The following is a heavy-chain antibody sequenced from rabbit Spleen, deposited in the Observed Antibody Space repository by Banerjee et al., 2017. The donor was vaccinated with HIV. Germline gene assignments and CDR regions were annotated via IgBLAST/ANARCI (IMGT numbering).Heavy chain of an antibody. CDR2: IDPVFGIT. CDR1: GFTLSSYY. CDR3: ARAIVPWLGLTRLDL. J-gene: IGHJ3*01. Sequence: QEQLEESGGGLVKPGGTLTLTCKASGFTLSSYYMNWVRQAPGKGLEWIGYIDPVFGITYYANWVNGRFSISRENAQSTVDLKMTSLTAADTATYFCARAIVPWLGLTRLDLWGQGTLVTVS. V-gene: IGHV1S43*01. D-gene: IGHD4-1*01.